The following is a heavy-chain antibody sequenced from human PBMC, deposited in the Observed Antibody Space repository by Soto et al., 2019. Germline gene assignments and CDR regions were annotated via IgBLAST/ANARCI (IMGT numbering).Heavy chain of an antibody. CDR1: GESLNDYF. J-gene: IGHJ6*02. D-gene: IGHD6-13*01. V-gene: IGHV4-34*02. Sequence: QVALQQWGAGLLRPSQTLSLTCAVYGESLNDYFWTWIRQSPGGGLEWLAEVHHTGTSYYNPSLKSRLAVSVHTSRNQFSLNLTSLTAADTATYYCARRKDSSRYFYGMDVWGQGTTVVVSS. CDR2: VHHTGTS. CDR3: ARRKDSSRYFYGMDV.